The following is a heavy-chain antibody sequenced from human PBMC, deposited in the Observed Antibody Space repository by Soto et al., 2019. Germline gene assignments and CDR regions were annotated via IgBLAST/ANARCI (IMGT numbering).Heavy chain of an antibody. J-gene: IGHJ4*02. V-gene: IGHV3-7*03. CDR1: GFTFSSHW. CDR3: SRDDSDWFFN. Sequence: PGGSLRLSCVASGFTFSSHWMSWVRQTPGKGLEWVANIKQDGSEKYYVDSVKGRFTISRDNAKNSLYLQMNSLESEDTAVYYCSRDDSDWFFNWGRGTLVTVSS. CDR2: IKQDGSEK. D-gene: IGHD3-9*01.